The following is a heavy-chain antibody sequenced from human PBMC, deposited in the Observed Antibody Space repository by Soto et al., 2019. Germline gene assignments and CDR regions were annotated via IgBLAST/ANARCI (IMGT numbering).Heavy chain of an antibody. Sequence: QVQLQESGPGLVKPSQTLSLTCTVSGGSISSDDYYWSWIRQHPGKGLEWIGSISYSGSKYFSPSLRSRISTSVDTSTNQVSLWLSSVTVADTAVYYCARVTTIFGIINQSWFDPWGQGTLVIVSS. D-gene: IGHD3-3*01. J-gene: IGHJ5*02. V-gene: IGHV4-31*03. CDR3: ARVTTIFGIINQSWFDP. CDR2: ISYSGSK. CDR1: GGSISSDDYY.